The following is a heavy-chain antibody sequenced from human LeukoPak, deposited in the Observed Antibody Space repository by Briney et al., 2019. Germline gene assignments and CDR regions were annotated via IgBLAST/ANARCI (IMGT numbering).Heavy chain of an antibody. Sequence: SQTLSLTCTVSGGSISSGGYYWSWLRQHPGQGLEWIGYIYYSGSTYYNPSLKSRVTISVDTSKNQFSLKLSSVTAADTAVYYCAGLDYYYMDVWGKGTTVTVSS. CDR2: IYYSGST. J-gene: IGHJ6*03. V-gene: IGHV4-31*03. CDR3: AGLDYYYMDV. CDR1: GGSISSGGYY.